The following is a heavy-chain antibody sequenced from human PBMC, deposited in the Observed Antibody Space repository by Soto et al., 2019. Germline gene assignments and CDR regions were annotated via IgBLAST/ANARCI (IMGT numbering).Heavy chain of an antibody. D-gene: IGHD2-15*01. CDR1: GFTFSSYW. CDR2: IKQDGSEK. J-gene: IGHJ5*02. V-gene: IGHV3-7*01. Sequence: GSLRLSCAASGFTFSSYWMSWVRQAPGKVLEWVANIKQDGSEKYYVDSVKGRFTISRDNAKNSLYLQMNSLRAEDTAVYYCARRRIALNWFDPWGQGXLVTVYS. CDR3: ARRRIALNWFDP.